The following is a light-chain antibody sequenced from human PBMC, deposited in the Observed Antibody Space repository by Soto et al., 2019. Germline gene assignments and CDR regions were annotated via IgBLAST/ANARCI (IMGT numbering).Light chain of an antibody. CDR3: LLSCSGARPV. J-gene: IGLJ3*02. CDR1: TGAVTSGHY. V-gene: IGLV7-46*01. CDR2: DTS. Sequence: QAVVTQEPSLTVSPGGTVTLTCGSSTGAVTSGHYPYWFQQKPGQAPRTLIYDTSNKHSWTPARFSGSLLGGKAALTLSGAQSEAEAEYYCLLSCSGARPVFGGGTKLTVL.